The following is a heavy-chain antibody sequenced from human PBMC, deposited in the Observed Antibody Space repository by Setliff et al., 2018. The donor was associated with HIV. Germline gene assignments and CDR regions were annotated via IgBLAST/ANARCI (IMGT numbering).Heavy chain of an antibody. D-gene: IGHD3-10*01. CDR1: GYTFTDYF. J-gene: IGHJ6*03. Sequence: ASVKVSCKASGYTFTDYFIHWVRQAPGQGLEWVGRINPSNGATDFGQKFQGWITMTRDTSSGTAYLEVNRLTSDDTAVYYCARGDGSGSYPFYYYYYYMDVWGKGTTVTVS. CDR3: ARGDGSGSYPFYYYYYYMDV. CDR2: INPSNGAT. V-gene: IGHV1-2*04.